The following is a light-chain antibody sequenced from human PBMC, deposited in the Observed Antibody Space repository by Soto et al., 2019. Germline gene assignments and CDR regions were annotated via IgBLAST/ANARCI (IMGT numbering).Light chain of an antibody. CDR1: QDISRA. CDR2: PAS. CDR3: PQLYGYPLT. V-gene: IGKV1-9*01. J-gene: IGKJ4*01. Sequence: IQLTQSPSSLSATVGDRVTITCRASQDISRALAWYQQKPGKAPNLLISPASNLRSGVPSRFSGSGSGTDFTLTINGLQPEDFATYWCPQLYGYPLTFGGGSKVEIK.